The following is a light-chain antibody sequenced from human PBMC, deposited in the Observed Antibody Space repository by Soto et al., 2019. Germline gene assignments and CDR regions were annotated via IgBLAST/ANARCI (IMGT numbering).Light chain of an antibody. CDR3: ISDTSISTLG. CDR1: SSDVGGYNY. Sequence: QSALTQPDSVSGSPGQSITISCTGTSSDVGGYNYVSWYQQHPGKAPKLMIYEVSNRPSGVSNRFSGSKSGNTASLTISGLQAEDESDYYCISDTSISTLGFGTGTKVTVL. CDR2: EVS. V-gene: IGLV2-14*01. J-gene: IGLJ1*01.